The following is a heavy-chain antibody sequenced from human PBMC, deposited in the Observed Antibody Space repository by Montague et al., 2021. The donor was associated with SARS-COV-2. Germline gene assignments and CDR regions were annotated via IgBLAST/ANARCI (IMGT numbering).Heavy chain of an antibody. CDR1: GGSISSSSYY. CDR2: ISYNGRT. V-gene: IGHV4-39*01. CDR3: TRLALLVAGGIGCFDP. J-gene: IGHJ5*02. D-gene: IGHD1-1*01. Sequence: SETLSLTCTVSGGSISSSSYYWAWIRQPPGKGLEWIGTISYNGRTFYNPSLRSRLTISVDPSENQFSLKLNSVTAADTAVYYCTRLALLVAGGIGCFDPWGQGTLATVSS.